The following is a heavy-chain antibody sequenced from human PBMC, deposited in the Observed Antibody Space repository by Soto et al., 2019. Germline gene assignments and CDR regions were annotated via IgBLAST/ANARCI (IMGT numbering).Heavy chain of an antibody. CDR2: ISYTGSA. D-gene: IGHD2-2*01. CDR3: ARVLQYCSGNSCYFDT. V-gene: IGHV4-59*12. Sequence: PSETLSLTCTVSGGSISSYYWSWIRQPPGKGLEWIGYISYTGSANYNPSLKSRVSISVDNSRNQFFLKLSSVTAADTAVYYCARVLQYCSGNSCYFDTWGQGTMVTVSS. CDR1: GGSISSYY. J-gene: IGHJ3*02.